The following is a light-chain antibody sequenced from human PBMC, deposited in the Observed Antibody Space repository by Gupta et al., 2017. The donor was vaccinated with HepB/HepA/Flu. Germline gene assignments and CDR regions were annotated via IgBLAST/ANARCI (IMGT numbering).Light chain of an antibody. CDR2: DTS. CDR1: QSVSSY. J-gene: IGKJ3*01. Sequence: EIVFTHSPATLSLSPGERAILSCRGSQSVSSYLAWYQQKPGQPPRLLMYDTSYRATGLPARFSGSGSGTXFTLTIXRLDAEDFAVYYCQQRFKCPYTFGXGTKVEIK. CDR3: QQRFKCPYT. V-gene: IGKV3-11*01.